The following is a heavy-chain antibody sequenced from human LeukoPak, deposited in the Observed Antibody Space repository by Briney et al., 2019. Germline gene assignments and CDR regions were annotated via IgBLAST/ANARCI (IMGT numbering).Heavy chain of an antibody. CDR3: ARGSSSWYEGYFDY. CDR2: ISAYNGNT. Sequence: GASVKVSCKASGYTFTSYGISWVRQAPGQGLEWMGWISAYNGNTNYAQKLQGRVTMTTDTSTSTAYVELRSLRSGDTAVYYCARGSSSWYEGYFDYWGQGTLVTVSS. CDR1: GYTFTSYG. J-gene: IGHJ4*02. V-gene: IGHV1-18*01. D-gene: IGHD6-13*01.